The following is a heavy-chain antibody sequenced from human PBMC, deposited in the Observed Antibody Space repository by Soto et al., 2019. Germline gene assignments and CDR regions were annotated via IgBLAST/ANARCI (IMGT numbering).Heavy chain of an antibody. CDR1: GFTFSSYG. CDR3: AKAFGIAARRPYFDY. V-gene: IGHV3-30*18. CDR2: ISYDGSNK. Sequence: GGSLRLSWAAFGFTFSSYGMHWVRQAPGKGLEWVAVISYDGSNKYYADSVKGRFTISRDNSKNTLYLQMNSLRAEDTAVYYCAKAFGIAARRPYFDYWGQGTLVTVSS. D-gene: IGHD6-6*01. J-gene: IGHJ4*02.